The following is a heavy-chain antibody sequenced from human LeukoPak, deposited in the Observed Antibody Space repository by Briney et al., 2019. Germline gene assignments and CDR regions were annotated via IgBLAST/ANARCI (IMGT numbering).Heavy chain of an antibody. CDR2: IFTTGST. J-gene: IGHJ4*02. V-gene: IGHV4-4*07. Sequence: PSETLSLTCTVSGDSISSYYWTWIRQPAGKGLEWIGRIFTTGSTTYNPSLNSRVTMSVDVSKNQFSLKLSSVTAADTAVYYCARDRLAVAGLFDYWGQGTLVTVSS. CDR1: GDSISSYY. D-gene: IGHD6-19*01. CDR3: ARDRLAVAGLFDY.